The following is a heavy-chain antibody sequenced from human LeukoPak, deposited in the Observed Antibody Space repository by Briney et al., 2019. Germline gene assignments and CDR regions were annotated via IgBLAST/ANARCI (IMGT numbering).Heavy chain of an antibody. Sequence: ASVKVSCKASGYTFTNYGLSWVRQAPGQGLEWMGWISAYNGNTNYAQKLQGRVTMTTDTSTSTAYMELRSLRSDDTAVYYCARRVNNDYGDYGWFDPWGQGTLVTVSP. CDR2: ISAYNGNT. D-gene: IGHD4-17*01. V-gene: IGHV1-18*01. CDR1: GYTFTNYG. CDR3: ARRVNNDYGDYGWFDP. J-gene: IGHJ5*02.